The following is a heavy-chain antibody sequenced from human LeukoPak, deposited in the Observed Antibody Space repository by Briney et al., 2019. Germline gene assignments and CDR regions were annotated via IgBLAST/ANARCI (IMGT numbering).Heavy chain of an antibody. Sequence: QAGGSLRLSCAASGFTFSNYAMSWVRQAPGKGLEWVSTISGSGGSTYYADSVKGRFTISRDNSKNTLYLQMNSLRAEDTAVYYCAKDVQRQGWLPKFDSGTDYWGQGTLVTVSS. D-gene: IGHD3-10*01. CDR2: ISGSGGST. J-gene: IGHJ4*02. CDR3: AKDVQRQGWLPKFDSGTDY. CDR1: GFTFSNYA. V-gene: IGHV3-23*01.